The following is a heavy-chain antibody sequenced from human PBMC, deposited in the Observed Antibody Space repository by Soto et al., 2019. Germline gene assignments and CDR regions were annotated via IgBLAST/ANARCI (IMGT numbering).Heavy chain of an antibody. CDR2: INPNSGGT. V-gene: IGHV1-2*02. CDR1: GYTFTGYY. CDR3: ARELGIEACNNWFDP. Sequence: SSVKVSCKASGYTFTGYYMHWVRQAPGQGLEWMGWINPNSGGTNYAQKFQGRVTMTRDTSISTAYRELSRLRSDDTAVYYCARELGIEACNNWFDPWGQGTRVTVSS. D-gene: IGHD6-13*01. J-gene: IGHJ5*02.